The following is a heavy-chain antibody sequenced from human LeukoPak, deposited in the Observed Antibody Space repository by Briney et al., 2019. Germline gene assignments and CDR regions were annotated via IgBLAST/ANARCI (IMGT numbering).Heavy chain of an antibody. V-gene: IGHV3-30*02. CDR3: AKRMDIVVVPAADFDY. CDR1: GFTFSSYG. Sequence: PGGSLRLSCAASGFTFSSYGMHWVRQAPGKGLEWVAFIRYDGSNKYYADSVTGRLTISRDNSKNTLYLQMNSLRAEETAVYYCAKRMDIVVVPAADFDYWGQGTLVTVSS. CDR2: IRYDGSNK. J-gene: IGHJ4*02. D-gene: IGHD2-2*03.